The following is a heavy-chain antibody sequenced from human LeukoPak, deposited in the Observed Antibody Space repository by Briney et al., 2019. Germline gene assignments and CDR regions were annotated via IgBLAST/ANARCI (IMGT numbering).Heavy chain of an antibody. CDR2: IIPIFGTA. J-gene: IGHJ5*02. CDR1: GGTFSSHA. D-gene: IGHD4-17*01. CDR3: ARGDTVTNNWFDP. V-gene: IGHV1-69*06. Sequence: ASVKVSCKASGGTFSSHAISWVRQAPGQGLEWMGGIIPIFGTANYAQKFQGRVTITADKSTSTAYMELSSLRSEDTAVYYCARGDTVTNNWFDPWGQGTLVTVSS.